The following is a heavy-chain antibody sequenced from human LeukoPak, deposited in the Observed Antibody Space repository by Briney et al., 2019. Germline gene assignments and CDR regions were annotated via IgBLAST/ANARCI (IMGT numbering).Heavy chain of an antibody. J-gene: IGHJ6*03. Sequence: GGSLRLSCAASGFIFSSYAMNWVRQVPGKGLEWVSGISGSGGSTYYADSVKGRFTISRDNSKNTLYLQMNSLRAEDTAVYYCARVSARYYYYYMDVWGKGTTVTVSS. CDR2: ISGSGGST. V-gene: IGHV3-23*01. CDR1: GFIFSSYA. CDR3: ARVSARYYYYYMDV.